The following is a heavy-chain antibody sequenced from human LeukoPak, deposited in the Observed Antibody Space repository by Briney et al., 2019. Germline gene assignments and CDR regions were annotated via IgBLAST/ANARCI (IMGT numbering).Heavy chain of an antibody. V-gene: IGHV4-61*02. CDR3: ASSGPYSSSWYNYYYGMDV. D-gene: IGHD6-13*01. CDR1: GGSISSGSYY. Sequence: SQTLSLTCTVSGGSISSGSYYWSWLRQPAGKGLEWFGRIYTSGSTNSTPSLKSRVTISVDTSKNQFSLKLSSVTAADTAVYYCASSGPYSSSWYNYYYGMDVWGQGTTVTVSS. CDR2: IYTSGST. J-gene: IGHJ6*02.